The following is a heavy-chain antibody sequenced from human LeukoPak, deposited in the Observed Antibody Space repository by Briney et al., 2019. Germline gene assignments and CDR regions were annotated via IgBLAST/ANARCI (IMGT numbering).Heavy chain of an antibody. CDR1: GYTFTSYY. V-gene: IGHV1-46*01. Sequence: ASVKVSCKASGYTFTSYYMHWVRQAPGQGLEWMGIINPSGGSTSYAQKFQGRVTMTRDTSTSTVYMELSSLRSEDTAVYYCARDRGPGSGSYYKAPYYYYGMDVWGQGTTVTVSS. D-gene: IGHD3-10*01. CDR2: INPSGGST. CDR3: ARDRGPGSGSYYKAPYYYYGMDV. J-gene: IGHJ6*02.